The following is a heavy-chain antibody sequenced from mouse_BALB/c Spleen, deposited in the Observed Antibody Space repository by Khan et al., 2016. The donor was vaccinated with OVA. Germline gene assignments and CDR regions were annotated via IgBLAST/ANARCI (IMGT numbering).Heavy chain of an antibody. CDR1: GYTFTNYW. CDR2: IYPGNSDT. D-gene: IGHD2-1*01. V-gene: IGHV1-5*01. Sequence: VRLQQSGTVLARPGASVKMSCKGSGYTFTNYWMHWVKQRPGQGLEWIGVIYPGNSDTNYNQKFKGKAKLTAVTSTSTAYMELNSLTNEDSAVYYCTRNGFGNYESWDDWGQGTTLTVSS. CDR3: TRNGFGNYESWDD. J-gene: IGHJ2*01.